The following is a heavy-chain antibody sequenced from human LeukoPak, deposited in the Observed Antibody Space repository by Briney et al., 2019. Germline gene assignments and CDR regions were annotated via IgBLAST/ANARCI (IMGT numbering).Heavy chain of an antibody. CDR2: ISGNAGST. Sequence: GGSLRLSCAASGFTFSTYAMSWVRQAPGKGREWVSTISGNAGSTYYADSVKGRVTISRDNSKNTLYLQMHSLRAEDTAVYYCANDGRLSGSYGDLDYWGQGTLVTVSS. J-gene: IGHJ4*02. CDR3: ANDGRLSGSYGDLDY. D-gene: IGHD1-26*01. V-gene: IGHV3-23*01. CDR1: GFTFSTYA.